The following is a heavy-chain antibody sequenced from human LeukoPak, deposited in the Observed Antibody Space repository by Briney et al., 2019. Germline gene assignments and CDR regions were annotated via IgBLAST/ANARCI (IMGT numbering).Heavy chain of an antibody. CDR3: ARPLFSSNFKAFDL. CDR1: GFSSTTYW. CDR2: IQPDDSDT. V-gene: IGHV5-51*01. D-gene: IGHD4-11*01. J-gene: IGHJ3*01. Sequence: GESLTISCRLSGFSSTTYWIAWARQMPGKGLEWMGVIQPDDSDTTYSPSFQGQVSISADKSINTAFLQWSSMEASDTAMYYCARPLFSSNFKAFDLWGQGTLVTVSS.